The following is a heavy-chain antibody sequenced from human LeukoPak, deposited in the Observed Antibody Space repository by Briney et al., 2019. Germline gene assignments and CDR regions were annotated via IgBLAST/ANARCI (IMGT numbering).Heavy chain of an antibody. D-gene: IGHD1-26*01. Sequence: GSLGLSCAASGFTFSSYWMAWVRQAPGKGLEWVANIKGDESARHQADSVKGRFTISRDNTRNSLYLQMTNLRGDDTAVYYCARDVVGSLDYWGQGTLVTVSS. CDR2: IKGDESAR. CDR3: ARDVVGSLDY. CDR1: GFTFSSYW. J-gene: IGHJ4*02. V-gene: IGHV3-7*01.